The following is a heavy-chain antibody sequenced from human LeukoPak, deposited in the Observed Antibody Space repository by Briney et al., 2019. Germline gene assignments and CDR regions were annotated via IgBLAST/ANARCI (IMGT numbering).Heavy chain of an antibody. CDR1: GGSFSGYY. Sequence: SETLSLTCGVYGGSFSGYYWSWIRQPPGKGLEWIGEINHSGSTNYNASLKSRVTISVDTSKNQFSLKLRSVSAADTAVYYCARDLYSEWIADYYYYYYMDVWGKGTTVTVSS. D-gene: IGHD3-3*01. CDR2: INHSGST. CDR3: ARDLYSEWIADYYYYYYMDV. V-gene: IGHV4-34*01. J-gene: IGHJ6*03.